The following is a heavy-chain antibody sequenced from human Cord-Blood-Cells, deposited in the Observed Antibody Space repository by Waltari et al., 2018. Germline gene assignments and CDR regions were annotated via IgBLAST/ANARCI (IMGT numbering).Heavy chain of an antibody. J-gene: IGHJ5*02. CDR3: AADLYSSSLGWFDP. D-gene: IGHD6-13*01. V-gene: IGHV1-58*01. Sequence: QMQLVQSGPEVKKPGTSVKVSCKASGFPFTSSAVQWVRQARGQRLEWIGWIVVGSGNTNYAQKFQERVTITRDMSTSTAYMELSSLRSEDTAVYYCAADLYSSSLGWFDPWGQGTLVTVSS. CDR2: IVVGSGNT. CDR1: GFPFTSSA.